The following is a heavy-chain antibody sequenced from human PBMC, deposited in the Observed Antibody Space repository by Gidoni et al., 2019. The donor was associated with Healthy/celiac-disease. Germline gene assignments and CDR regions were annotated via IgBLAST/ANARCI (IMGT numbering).Heavy chain of an antibody. CDR3: ARLERYYDSSDP. J-gene: IGHJ5*02. CDR2: ST. V-gene: IGHV4-39*01. D-gene: IGHD3-22*01. Sequence: STYYNPSLKSRVTISVDTSKNQFSLKLSSVTAADTAVYYCARLERYYDSSDPWGQGTLVTVSS.